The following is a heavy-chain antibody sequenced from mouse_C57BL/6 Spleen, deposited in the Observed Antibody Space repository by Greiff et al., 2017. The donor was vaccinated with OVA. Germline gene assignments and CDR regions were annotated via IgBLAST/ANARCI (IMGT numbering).Heavy chain of an antibody. CDR3: ARTYGSSYPWFAY. D-gene: IGHD1-1*01. J-gene: IGHJ3*01. Sequence: EVQLVESGGGLVKPGGSLKLSCAASGFTFSDYGMHWVRQAPEKGLEWVAYISSGSSTIYYADTVKGRFPISRDNAKNTLFLQMTSLRSEDTAMYYCARTYGSSYPWFAYWGQGTLVTVSA. V-gene: IGHV5-17*01. CDR1: GFTFSDYG. CDR2: ISSGSSTI.